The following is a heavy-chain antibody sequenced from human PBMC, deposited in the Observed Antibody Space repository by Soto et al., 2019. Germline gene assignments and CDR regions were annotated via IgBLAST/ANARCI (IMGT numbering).Heavy chain of an antibody. V-gene: IGHV4-59*01. CDR2: IYYSGST. J-gene: IGHJ4*02. Sequence: SETLSLTCTVSGGSISSYYWSWIRQPPGKGLEWIGYIYYSGSTNYNPSLKSRVTISVDTSKNQFSLKLSSVTAADTAVYYCAREYRYCSSTSCYEGLIDYWGQGTLVTVSS. CDR1: GGSISSYY. D-gene: IGHD2-2*01. CDR3: AREYRYCSSTSCYEGLIDY.